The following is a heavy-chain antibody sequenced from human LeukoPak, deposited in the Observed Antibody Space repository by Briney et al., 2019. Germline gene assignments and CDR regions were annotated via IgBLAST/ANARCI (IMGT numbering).Heavy chain of an antibody. V-gene: IGHV3-30*18. CDR1: GITIESYG. CDR2: VSYDGSKK. J-gene: IGHJ6*02. CDR3: AKDNWQRLVRGYYGMDV. Sequence: PGASLRLSCAASGITIESYGMHWVRQAPGKGLDWVAVVSYDGSKKYYADSVKGRFTISRDNSKNRVYLQMNSLRAEGTAIYYCAKDNWQRLVRGYYGMDVWGQGTTVTVSS. D-gene: IGHD6-13*01.